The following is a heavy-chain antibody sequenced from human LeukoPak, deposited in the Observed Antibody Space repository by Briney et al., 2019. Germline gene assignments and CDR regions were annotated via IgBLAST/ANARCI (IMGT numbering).Heavy chain of an antibody. V-gene: IGHV3-48*04. J-gene: IGHJ4*02. CDR3: ARDLGDYVDN. CDR1: GFTFSSYS. CDR2: ISSSSSTI. Sequence: GGSLRLSCEVSGFTFSSYSMNWVRQAPGKGLEWVSYISSSSSTIYYADSVKGRFTISRDNAKNSLYLQMNSLRAEDTAVYYCARDLGDYVDNWGQGTLVTVSS. D-gene: IGHD4-17*01.